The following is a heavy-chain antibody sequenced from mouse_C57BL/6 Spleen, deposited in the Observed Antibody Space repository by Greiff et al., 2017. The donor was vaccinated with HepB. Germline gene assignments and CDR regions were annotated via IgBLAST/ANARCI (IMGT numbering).Heavy chain of an antibody. D-gene: IGHD2-4*01. CDR2: IYPGDGDT. J-gene: IGHJ4*01. CDR3: ARYDSLYAMDY. V-gene: IGHV1-82*01. Sequence: VQLQQSGPELVKPGASVKISCKASGYAFSSSWMNWVKQRPGKGLEWIGRIYPGDGDTNYNGKFTGKATLTADKSSSTAYMQLSSLTSEDSAVYFCARYDSLYAMDYWGQGTSVTVSS. CDR1: GYAFSSSW.